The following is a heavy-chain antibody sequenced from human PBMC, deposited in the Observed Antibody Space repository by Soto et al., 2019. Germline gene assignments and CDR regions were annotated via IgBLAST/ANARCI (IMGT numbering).Heavy chain of an antibody. J-gene: IGHJ4*02. CDR1: GFTFSSYA. D-gene: IGHD3-22*01. CDR2: ISYDGSNK. V-gene: IGHV3-30-3*01. CDR3: ATRELYDSSGSIDY. Sequence: PGGSLRLSCAASGFTFSSYAMHWVRQAPGKGLEWVAVISYDGSNKYYADSVKGRFTISRDNSKNTLYLQMNSLRAEDTAVYYCATRELYDSSGSIDYWGQGTLVTVSS.